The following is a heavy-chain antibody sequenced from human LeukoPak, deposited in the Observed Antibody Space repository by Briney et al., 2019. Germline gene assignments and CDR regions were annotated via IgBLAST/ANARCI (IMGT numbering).Heavy chain of an antibody. CDR2: IDYSGST. CDR1: GGSIRDYY. CDR3: ARTTSYCSSATCPDAFDI. Sequence: SETLSLTCTVSGGSIRDYYWSWIRQPPGKELEWIGYIDYSGSTNYNPSLKSRVTISADTSKNQLSLKLSSVTAADTAVYYCARTTSYCSSATCPDAFDIWGQGTMVTVSS. V-gene: IGHV4-59*01. D-gene: IGHD2-2*01. J-gene: IGHJ3*02.